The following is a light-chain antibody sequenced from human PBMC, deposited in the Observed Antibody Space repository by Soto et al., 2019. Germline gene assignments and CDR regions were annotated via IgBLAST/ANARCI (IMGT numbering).Light chain of an antibody. Sequence: QSALTQPRPVSGSPGQSVTISCTGTSSDVGAYKYVSWYQQHPGKAPKFMIYDVTERPSGVPDRFSGSKSGNTASLTISGLQAEDEADYYCCSYAGTYNWVFGGGTKLTVL. J-gene: IGLJ3*02. CDR2: DVT. V-gene: IGLV2-11*01. CDR1: SSDVGAYKY. CDR3: CSYAGTYNWV.